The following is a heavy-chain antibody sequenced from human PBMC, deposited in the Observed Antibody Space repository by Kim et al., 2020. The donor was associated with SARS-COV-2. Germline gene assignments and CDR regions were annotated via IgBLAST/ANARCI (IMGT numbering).Heavy chain of an antibody. D-gene: IGHD3-3*01. J-gene: IGHJ4*02. V-gene: IGHV3-64D*09. CDR3: VKDFMADFWIGYFDY. CDR1: RFTFSSYA. Sequence: GGSLRLSCSASRFTFSSYAMHWVRQAPGKGLEYVSAISSIGGSTYYGDSVKGRFTISRDNSKNTLYLQMSSLRAEDTAVYYCVKDFMADFWIGYFDYWGQGTLVTVSS. CDR2: ISSIGGST.